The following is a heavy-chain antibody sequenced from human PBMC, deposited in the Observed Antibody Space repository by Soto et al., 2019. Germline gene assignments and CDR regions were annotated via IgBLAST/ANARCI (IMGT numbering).Heavy chain of an antibody. CDR3: AKKTSIAARPGSFDP. CDR1: GCSFSSYA. V-gene: IGHV3-23*01. D-gene: IGHD6-6*01. CDR2: ISGSGGST. J-gene: IGHJ5*02. Sequence: GGSLRLSCAASGCSFSSYAMSGARQAPGKGLEWVSAISGSGGSTYYADSVKGRFTISRDNSKNTLYLQMNSLRAEDTAVYYCAKKTSIAARPGSFDPWGQGTLVTVSS.